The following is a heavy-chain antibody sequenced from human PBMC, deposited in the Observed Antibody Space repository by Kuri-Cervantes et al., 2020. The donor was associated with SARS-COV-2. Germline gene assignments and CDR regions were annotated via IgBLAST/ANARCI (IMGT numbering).Heavy chain of an antibody. Sequence: GESLKISCAASGFPLGTYALTWIRQAPGKGLEWVSNIGPSGTTKYYADSVKGRFTISRDNAKNSLYLQMSSLRAEDTAVYYCTTLIDYWGQGALVTVSS. CDR1: GFPLGTYA. CDR2: IGPSGTTK. CDR3: TTLIDY. V-gene: IGHV3-11*04. J-gene: IGHJ4*02.